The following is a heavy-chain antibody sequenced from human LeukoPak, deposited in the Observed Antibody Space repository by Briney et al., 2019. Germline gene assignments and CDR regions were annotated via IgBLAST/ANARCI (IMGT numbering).Heavy chain of an antibody. V-gene: IGHV3-7*01. J-gene: IGHJ4*02. CDR3: AREWLVRGYYFDY. Sequence: GGSLRLSCAASGFTFSSYWMSWVRQAPGKGLEWVANIMQDGSEKYYVDSVKGRFTISRDNAKNSLYLQMNSLRAEDTAVYYCAREWLVRGYYFDYWGQGTLVTVSS. CDR2: IMQDGSEK. D-gene: IGHD6-19*01. CDR1: GFTFSSYW.